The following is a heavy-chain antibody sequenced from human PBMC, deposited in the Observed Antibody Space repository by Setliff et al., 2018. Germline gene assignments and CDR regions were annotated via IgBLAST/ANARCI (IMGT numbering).Heavy chain of an antibody. D-gene: IGHD3-10*01. Sequence: GSLRLSCVASGFTFSDYYMSWIRQTPGKGLECISYISGAGNDIYYADFVKGRFTISRDNAKKSVYLQMNSLRAEETAVYYCARPGRSNYWDSFDYWGQGILVTVS. CDR2: ISGAGNDI. CDR1: GFTFSDYY. J-gene: IGHJ4*02. CDR3: ARPGRSNYWDSFDY. V-gene: IGHV3-11*01.